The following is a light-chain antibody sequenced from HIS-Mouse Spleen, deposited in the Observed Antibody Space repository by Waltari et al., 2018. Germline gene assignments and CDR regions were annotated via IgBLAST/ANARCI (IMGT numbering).Light chain of an antibody. J-gene: IGLJ1*01. CDR1: ALPKQY. CDR2: KDS. V-gene: IGLV3-25*03. CDR3: QSADSSGTYYV. Sequence: SGDALPKQYAYWYQQKPGQAPVLVIYKDSERPSGIPERFSGSSSGTTVTLTISGVQAEDEADYYCQSADSSGTYYVFGTGTKVTVL.